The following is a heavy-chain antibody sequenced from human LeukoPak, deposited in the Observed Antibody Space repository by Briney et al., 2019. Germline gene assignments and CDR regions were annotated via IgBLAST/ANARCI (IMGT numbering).Heavy chain of an antibody. V-gene: IGHV3-7*04. CDR3: ARVVGTDEGADY. CDR2: IKPDGSEK. J-gene: IGHJ4*02. Sequence: PGGSLRLSCGGSGLTLSNHGMHWVRQAPGKGLEWVANIKPDGSEKRYADSVKGRFTISRDNAENSLYLQMNSLRAEDTAVYYCARVVGTDEGADYWGQGTLVTVSS. D-gene: IGHD1-7*01. CDR1: GLTLSNHG.